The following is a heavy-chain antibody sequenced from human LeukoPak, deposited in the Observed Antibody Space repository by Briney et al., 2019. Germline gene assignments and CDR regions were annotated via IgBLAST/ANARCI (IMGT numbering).Heavy chain of an antibody. D-gene: IGHD3-22*01. J-gene: IGHJ4*02. V-gene: IGHV3-30*02. CDR2: IWSDGTNR. Sequence: GGSLRLSCAASGFSFVSYGIHWVRQTPGKGLEWVALIWSDGTNRYYADSVKGRFTISRDNSKNTLYLQMNSLRAEDTAVFYCAKDRRLTDTSGPGGLWGQGTLVTVSS. CDR3: AKDRRLTDTSGPGGL. CDR1: GFSFVSYG.